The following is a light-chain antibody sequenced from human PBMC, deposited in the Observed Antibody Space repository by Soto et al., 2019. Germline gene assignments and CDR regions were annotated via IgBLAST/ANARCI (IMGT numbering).Light chain of an antibody. CDR1: SSNIGSNT. V-gene: IGLV1-44*01. J-gene: IGLJ3*02. Sequence: QAVVTQPPSASGTPGQTVTISCSGSSSNIGSNTVNWYQHLPGTAPKLLIYDNDQRPSGVPDRFSGSKSGTSASLAISGLQSEDEADYYCASWDVSLNGFWVFGGGTKLTVL. CDR2: DND. CDR3: ASWDVSLNGFWV.